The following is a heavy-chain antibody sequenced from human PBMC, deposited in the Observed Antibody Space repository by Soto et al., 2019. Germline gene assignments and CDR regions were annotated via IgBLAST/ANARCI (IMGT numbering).Heavy chain of an antibody. CDR2: IKQDGSEK. CDR1: GFTFSSYW. CDR3: ASWGGPPPFYYFDY. V-gene: IGHV3-7*03. J-gene: IGHJ4*02. Sequence: PGGSLRLSCAASGFTFSSYWMSWVRQAPGKGLEWVANIKQDGSEKYYVDSVKGRFTISRDNAKNSLYLQMNSLRAEDTAVYYCASWGGPPPFYYFDYWGQGTLVTVSS. D-gene: IGHD2-21*01.